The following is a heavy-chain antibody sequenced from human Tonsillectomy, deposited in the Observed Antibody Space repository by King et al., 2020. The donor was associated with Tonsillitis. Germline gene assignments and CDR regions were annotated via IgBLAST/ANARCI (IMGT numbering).Heavy chain of an antibody. J-gene: IGHJ6*04. Sequence: VQLVESGGGLVQPGRSLRLSCAASGFTFDDYAMHWVRHAPGKGLEWVSGISWNSGSIGYADSVKGRFTISRDNAKNSLYLQMNSLRAEDTALYYCAKEKEGYYDSSGYYYHYYYGMDVWGKGTTVTVSS. V-gene: IGHV3-9*01. CDR1: GFTFDDYA. CDR3: AKEKEGYYDSSGYYYHYYYGMDV. CDR2: ISWNSGSI. D-gene: IGHD3-22*01.